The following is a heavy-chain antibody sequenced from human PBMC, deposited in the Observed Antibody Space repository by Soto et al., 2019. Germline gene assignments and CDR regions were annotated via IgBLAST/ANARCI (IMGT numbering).Heavy chain of an antibody. J-gene: IGHJ6*02. Sequence: QVQLVQSGAEEKKPGASVKVSCKASGYTFTSYAMYSVRQAPGQRLEWMGWINAGNGNTKYSQKFQGRVTITRDTSASTAYMELSSLRSEDTAVYYCARDPSYYGMDVWGQGTTVTVSS. CDR2: INAGNGNT. CDR3: ARDPSYYGMDV. V-gene: IGHV1-3*05. CDR1: GYTFTSYA.